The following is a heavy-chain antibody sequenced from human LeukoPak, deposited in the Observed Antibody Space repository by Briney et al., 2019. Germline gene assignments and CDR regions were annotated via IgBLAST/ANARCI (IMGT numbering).Heavy chain of an antibody. CDR2: IYYSGST. CDR1: GYSISSGYY. CDR3: ARASPGGDIAAAGLDAFDI. J-gene: IGHJ3*02. D-gene: IGHD6-13*01. V-gene: IGHV4-61*01. Sequence: PSETLSLTCTVSGYSISSGYYWSWIRQPPGKGLEWIGYIYYSGSTNYNPSLKSRVTISVDTSKNQFSLKLSSVTAADTAVYYCARASPGGDIAAAGLDAFDIWGQGTMVTVSS.